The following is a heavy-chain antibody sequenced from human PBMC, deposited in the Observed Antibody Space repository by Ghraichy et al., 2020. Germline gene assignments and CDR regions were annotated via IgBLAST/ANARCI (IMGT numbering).Heavy chain of an antibody. CDR1: GFVFAAYD. V-gene: IGHV3-13*01. CDR2: IGTRGVT. J-gene: IGHJ3*01. Sequence: GVLRLSCAVSGFVFAAYDMHWFRQIPGKGLEWVAAIGTRGVTTYSDSVKGRFTISRENDKKLLYLQMDSLRARDTALYFCVRGGSDAFDFWGQGTMVTVSS. CDR3: VRGGSDAFDF.